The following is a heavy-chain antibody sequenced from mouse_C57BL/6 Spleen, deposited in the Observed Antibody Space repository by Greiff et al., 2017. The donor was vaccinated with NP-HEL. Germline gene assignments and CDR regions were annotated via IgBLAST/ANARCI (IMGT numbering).Heavy chain of an antibody. CDR1: GFTFSDYG. Sequence: EVKLMESGGGLVKPGGSLKLSCAASGFTFSDYGMHWVRQAPEKGLEWVAYISSGSSTIYYADTVKGRFTISRDNAKNTLFLQMTSLRSEDTAMYYCARLSHYYGSSYGWYFDVWGTGTTVTVSS. CDR3: ARLSHYYGSSYGWYFDV. J-gene: IGHJ1*03. D-gene: IGHD1-1*01. V-gene: IGHV5-17*01. CDR2: ISSGSSTI.